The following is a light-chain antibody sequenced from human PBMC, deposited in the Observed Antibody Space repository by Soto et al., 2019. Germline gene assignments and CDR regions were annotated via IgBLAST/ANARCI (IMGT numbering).Light chain of an antibody. V-gene: IGKV1-27*01. J-gene: IGKJ4*01. CDR2: AAS. Sequence: DIPVTQSPSSLSASVGDRVTITCRASQAISNSFAWYQQKPGKVPKLLIYAASTLRSGIPSRFSGSGSGTDFTLTISGLQPEDVANYYCQKYNSAPLTFGGGT. CDR3: QKYNSAPLT. CDR1: QAISNS.